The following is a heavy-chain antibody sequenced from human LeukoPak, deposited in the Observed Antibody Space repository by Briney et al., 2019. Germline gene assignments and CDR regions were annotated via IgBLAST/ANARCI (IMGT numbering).Heavy chain of an antibody. Sequence: GGSLRLSCAASGFTFSSYAMSWVRQAPGKGLEWVSAISGSGGSTYYADSVKGRFTISRDDSKNTLYLQMNSLRAEDTAVYYCANQPDQRYCTNGVCYLYDWFDPWGQGTLVTVSS. D-gene: IGHD2-8*01. CDR3: ANQPDQRYCTNGVCYLYDWFDP. V-gene: IGHV3-23*01. J-gene: IGHJ5*02. CDR1: GFTFSSYA. CDR2: ISGSGGST.